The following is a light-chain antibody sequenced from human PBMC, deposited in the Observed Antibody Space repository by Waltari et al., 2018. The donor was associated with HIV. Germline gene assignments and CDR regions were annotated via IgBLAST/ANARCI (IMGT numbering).Light chain of an antibody. CDR1: TSNIANNA. J-gene: IGLJ3*02. CDR2: MNN. Sequence: HSVLTPPPSASGTPGQTVIISCSGNTSNIANNAVTCYQHFPGSAPKLLIYMNNYRPSGVPDRFAGSRSGTSASLTISGLQIEDEAQYYCATWDDSLNGVFGAGTRLTVL. CDR3: ATWDDSLNGV. V-gene: IGLV1-44*01.